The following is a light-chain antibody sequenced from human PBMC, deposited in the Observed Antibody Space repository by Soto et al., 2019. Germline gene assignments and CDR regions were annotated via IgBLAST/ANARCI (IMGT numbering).Light chain of an antibody. Sequence: QSALTQPRSVSGSPGQSVTISCTGTSGDVGHYNYVSWYQQHPGKAPKLMVYDDSKRPSGVPDHFSGPKSGNTASLTISGLQAEDEADYYCCSYAGSYTYVVFGGGTKLTVL. CDR3: CSYAGSYTYVV. J-gene: IGLJ2*01. CDR2: DDS. V-gene: IGLV2-11*01. CDR1: SGDVGHYNY.